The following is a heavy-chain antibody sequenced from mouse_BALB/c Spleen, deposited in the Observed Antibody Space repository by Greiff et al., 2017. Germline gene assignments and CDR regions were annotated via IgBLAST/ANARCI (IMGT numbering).Heavy chain of an antibody. V-gene: IGHV5-17*02. Sequence: EVNLVESGGGLVQPGGSRKLSCAASGFTFSSFGMHWVRQAPEKGLEWVAYISSGSSTIYYADTVKGRFTISRDNPKNTLFLQMTSLRSEDTAMYYCARSVYRYHGFDYWGQGTTLTVSS. D-gene: IGHD2-14*01. CDR2: ISSGSSTI. J-gene: IGHJ2*01. CDR1: GFTFSSFG. CDR3: ARSVYRYHGFDY.